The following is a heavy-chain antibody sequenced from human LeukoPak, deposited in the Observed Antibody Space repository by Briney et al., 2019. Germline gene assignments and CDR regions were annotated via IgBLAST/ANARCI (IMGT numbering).Heavy chain of an antibody. CDR2: INVKNGNT. Sequence: VPVKVSCKTSGYTFTRYDITWVRQAPGQGPEWMGGINVKNGNTNYAQKLRGRVTLSRDTSTSTAYMELRSLTSDDTAVYYCVRDPGAATFDYWGQGTLVTVSP. CDR3: VRDPGAATFDY. CDR1: GYTFTRYD. V-gene: IGHV1-18*01. D-gene: IGHD2-15*01. J-gene: IGHJ4*02.